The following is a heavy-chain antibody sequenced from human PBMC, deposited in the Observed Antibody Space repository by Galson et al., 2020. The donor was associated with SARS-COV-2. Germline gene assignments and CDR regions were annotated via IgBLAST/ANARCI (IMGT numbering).Heavy chain of an antibody. CDR2: INPSTGSA. J-gene: IGHJ6*02. V-gene: IGHV1-2*02. D-gene: IGHD2-21*02. CDR1: FTGYY. CDR3: VRGLSGDWPYYYFYGMDV. Sequence: FTGYYMYWVRQAPGQGLEYMGWINPSTGSASYGQKFQDRVTMTSDMSITTAFLKLSGLRFDDTAVYYCVRGLSGDWPYYYFYGMDVWGQGTTVTVSS.